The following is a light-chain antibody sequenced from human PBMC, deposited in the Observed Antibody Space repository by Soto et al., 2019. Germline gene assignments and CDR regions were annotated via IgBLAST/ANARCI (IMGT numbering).Light chain of an antibody. Sequence: QSVLTQPPSVSVAPGQSVTISCSGTWSNIGAGHDVHWYQQLPGTAPKLLIYGNNNRPSGVPDRFSGSKSGTSASLAITGLQAEDETDYYCQSFDSSLSIYIFGTGTKV. CDR1: WSNIGAGHD. CDR2: GNN. V-gene: IGLV1-40*01. CDR3: QSFDSSLSIYI. J-gene: IGLJ1*01.